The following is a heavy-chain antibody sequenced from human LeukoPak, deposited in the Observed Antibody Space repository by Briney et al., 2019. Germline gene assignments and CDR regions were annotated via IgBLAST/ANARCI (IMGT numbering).Heavy chain of an antibody. CDR2: MNPNSGNT. Sequence: ASVKVSCKASGYTFTSYDINWVRQATGQGLEWMGWMNPNSGNTGYAQKFQGRVTITSNTSISTAYMELSSLRSEDTAVYYCARGGWELLAAFDIWGQGTMVTVSS. D-gene: IGHD1-26*01. CDR3: ARGGWELLAAFDI. J-gene: IGHJ3*02. CDR1: GYTFTSYD. V-gene: IGHV1-8*03.